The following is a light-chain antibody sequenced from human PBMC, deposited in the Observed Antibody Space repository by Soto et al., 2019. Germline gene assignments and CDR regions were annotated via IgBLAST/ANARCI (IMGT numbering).Light chain of an antibody. J-gene: IGLJ2*01. CDR2: SNN. CDR1: SSNIGSTT. V-gene: IGLV1-44*01. Sequence: QSVLTQPPSASGAPGQRVTISCSGSSSNIGSTTVNWYQHLPGTAPKLLIYSNNQRPSGAPDLLSGSRSGTPASLAISGLQSEDEADYYCAAWAAGLNGVVFGGGTKLTVL. CDR3: AAWAAGLNGVV.